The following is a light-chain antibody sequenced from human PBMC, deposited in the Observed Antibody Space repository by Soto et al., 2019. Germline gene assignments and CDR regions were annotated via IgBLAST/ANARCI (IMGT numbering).Light chain of an antibody. J-gene: IGKJ1*01. CDR3: HQYGSSPQT. V-gene: IGKV3-20*01. CDR2: GAS. CDR1: QSVSSSN. Sequence: EIVLTQSPGTLSLSPGERATLSCRATQSVSSSNLAWYQQKPGQAPRILIYGASSRATGIPDRFSGSGSGRDLTLTINGLEPEDSAVYYCHQYGSSPQTFGQGTKVEIK.